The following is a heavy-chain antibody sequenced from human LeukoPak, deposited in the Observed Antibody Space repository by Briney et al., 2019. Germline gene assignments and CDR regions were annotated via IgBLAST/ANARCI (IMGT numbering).Heavy chain of an antibody. D-gene: IGHD2-2*01. CDR2: ITSSSTYT. J-gene: IGHJ2*01. Sequence: PGGSLRLSCAASGFTFSDSYMSWIRQAPGKGLEWVSYITSSSTYTNYADSVKGRFTISRDNAKNSLYLQMNNLRAEDTAVYYCARLKAGCSSTSCYSNWYFDLWGRGTLVTVPS. V-gene: IGHV3-11*03. CDR3: ARLKAGCSSTSCYSNWYFDL. CDR1: GFTFSDSY.